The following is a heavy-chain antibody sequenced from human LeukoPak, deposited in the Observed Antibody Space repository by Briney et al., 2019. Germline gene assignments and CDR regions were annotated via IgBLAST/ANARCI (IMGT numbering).Heavy chain of an antibody. V-gene: IGHV4-34*01. Sequence: SETLSLTCAVYGGSFSGYYWSWIRQPPGKGLEWIGEINHSGSTNYNPSLKSRVTISVDTSKNQFSLKLSSVTAADTAVYYCARGRTQFRSGSYRYWGQGTLVTVSS. CDR2: INHSGST. CDR3: ARGRTQFRSGSYRY. D-gene: IGHD3-10*01. J-gene: IGHJ4*02. CDR1: GGSFSGYY.